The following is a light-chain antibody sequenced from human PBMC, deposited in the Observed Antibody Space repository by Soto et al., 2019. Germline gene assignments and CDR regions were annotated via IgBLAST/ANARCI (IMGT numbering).Light chain of an antibody. J-gene: IGKJ2*01. CDR2: HVN. V-gene: IGKV1-5*01. Sequence: DIQMTQSPSTLSAAVGDRVAITCRASQRVSTWVAWYQQKPGKAPKLLMYHVNSLGSGVPSRFSGSGSGTDFTLTISSLQADDSATYYCQHYHSLLSPVGQGT. CDR1: QRVSTW. CDR3: QHYHSLLSP.